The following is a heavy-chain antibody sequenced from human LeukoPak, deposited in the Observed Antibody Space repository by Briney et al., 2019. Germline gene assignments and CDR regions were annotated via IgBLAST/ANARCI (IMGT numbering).Heavy chain of an antibody. D-gene: IGHD3-22*01. CDR1: GFTFSSFA. V-gene: IGHV3-23*01. CDR3: ARDYYDSSGYVNWFDP. CDR2: ISGGGSNT. J-gene: IGHJ5*02. Sequence: GGSLRLSCAASGFTFSSFAMSWVRQAPGKGLEWVSVISGGGSNTFYTDSVKGRFTISRDNSKNTLYLQMNSLRAEDTAVYYCARDYYDSSGYVNWFDPWGQGTLVTVSS.